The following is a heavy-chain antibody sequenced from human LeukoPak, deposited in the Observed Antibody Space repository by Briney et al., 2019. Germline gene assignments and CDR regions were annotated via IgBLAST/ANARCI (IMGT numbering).Heavy chain of an antibody. Sequence: GGSLRLSCAASGFTFSSYGMHWVRQAPGKGLEWVSSISSSNTYIYYADSVKGRFTVSRDNAKNSLYLQMNSLRAEDTALYYCARADPYEDWGQGTLVTVSS. CDR3: ARADPYED. V-gene: IGHV3-21*01. CDR1: GFTFSSYG. D-gene: IGHD3-3*01. J-gene: IGHJ4*02. CDR2: ISSSNTYI.